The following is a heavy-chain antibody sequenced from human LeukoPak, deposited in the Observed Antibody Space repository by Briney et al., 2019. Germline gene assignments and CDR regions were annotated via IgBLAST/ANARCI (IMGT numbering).Heavy chain of an antibody. D-gene: IGHD6-6*01. V-gene: IGHV4-4*07. Sequence: SETLSLTCTVSGGSISTYYWSLIRQPAGKGLEWIGRIYASGNTNYNPSLKSRVTMSLDTSKNQFSLRLTSVTAADTAVYYCAREYSSSSGKNAFDVSGQGTMVTASS. J-gene: IGHJ3*01. CDR1: GGSISTYY. CDR2: IYASGNT. CDR3: AREYSSSSGKNAFDV.